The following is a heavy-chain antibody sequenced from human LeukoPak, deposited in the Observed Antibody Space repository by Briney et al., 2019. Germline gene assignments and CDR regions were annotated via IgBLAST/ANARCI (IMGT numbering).Heavy chain of an antibody. CDR2: ISGSGGST. CDR1: GFTFSNYA. CDR3: AKLGDGSSGWFHFDY. J-gene: IGHJ4*02. D-gene: IGHD6-19*01. V-gene: IGHV3-23*01. Sequence: GGSLRLSCAASGFTFSNYAMSWVRQAPGKGLEWVSAISGSGGSTYYADSVKGRFTISRDNSKNTLYLQMNCLRAEDTAVYYCAKLGDGSSGWFHFDYWGQGNLVTVSS.